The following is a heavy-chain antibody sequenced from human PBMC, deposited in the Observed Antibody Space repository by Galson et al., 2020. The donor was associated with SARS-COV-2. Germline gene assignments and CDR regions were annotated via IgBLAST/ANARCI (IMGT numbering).Heavy chain of an antibody. CDR2: MNPNSGNT. J-gene: IGHJ6*02. V-gene: IGHV1-8*01. CDR3: ARLRYYDVLTGYIVDV. Sequence: ASVKVSCKASGYTFTSYDINWVRQATGQGLEWMGWMNPNSGNTGYAQKFEGRVTMTRDTSITTAYMELSRLRADDTAVYYCARLRYYDVLTGYIVDVWGQGTMVTVSS. CDR1: GYTFTSYD. D-gene: IGHD3-9*01.